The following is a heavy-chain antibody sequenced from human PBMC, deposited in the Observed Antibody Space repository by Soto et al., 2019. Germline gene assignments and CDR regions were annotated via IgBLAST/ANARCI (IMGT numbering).Heavy chain of an antibody. V-gene: IGHV1-69*13. CDR2: IIPIFGTT. Sequence: GASVKVSCKASGGSFSSYGISGVRQAPGQGLEWVGGIIPIFGTTKNAQRFQDRVTITADDSTGTAYMALNSLTFEDTAVYYCARDGGYSYGPFDYWGQGTLVTV. CDR3: ARDGGYSYGPFDY. D-gene: IGHD5-18*01. J-gene: IGHJ4*02. CDR1: GGSFSSYG.